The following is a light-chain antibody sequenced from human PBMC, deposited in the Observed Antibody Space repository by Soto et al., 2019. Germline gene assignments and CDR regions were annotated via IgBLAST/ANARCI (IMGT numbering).Light chain of an antibody. CDR2: GAS. Sequence: IQMTQSPSTLSASVGDRVTITCRASQDISDDVGWYQQTPGKAPKLLISGASRLQSGVPSRFSGCRSLAAFTLPITSLRPEVAAKYSCPQDHYYPPPFGQGTKV. J-gene: IGKJ1*01. V-gene: IGKV1-6*01. CDR3: PQDHYYPPP. CDR1: QDISDD.